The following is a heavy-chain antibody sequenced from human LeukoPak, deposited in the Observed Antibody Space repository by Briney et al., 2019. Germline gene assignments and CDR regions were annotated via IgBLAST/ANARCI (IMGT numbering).Heavy chain of an antibody. Sequence: SETLSLTCAVSTYSISSGYYWGWIRQPPGKGLEWIGSVYHSGSTYYSPSLKSRVTISVDTSKNQFSLKVSSVTAADTVVYYCARLFHWSSSSWYGYYFDYWRQGTLVSDCS. V-gene: IGHV4-38-2*01. D-gene: IGHD6-13*01. CDR3: ARLFHWSSSSWYGYYFDY. CDR1: TYSISSGYY. J-gene: IGHJ4*02. CDR2: VYHSGST.